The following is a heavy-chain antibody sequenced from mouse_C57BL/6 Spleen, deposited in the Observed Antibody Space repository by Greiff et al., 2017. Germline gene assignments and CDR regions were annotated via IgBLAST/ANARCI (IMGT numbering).Heavy chain of an antibody. D-gene: IGHD1-1*01. CDR2: IPPNSGST. J-gene: IGHJ3*01. Sequence: VQLQQPGAELVKPGASVKLSCKASGYTFTSYWMHWVKQRPGQGLEWIGMIPPNSGSTNYNEKFKSKATLTVDKSSSTAYMQLSSLTSEDSAVYYCARPFITTVVPFAYWGQGTLVTVSA. CDR3: ARPFITTVVPFAY. V-gene: IGHV1-64*01. CDR1: GYTFTSYW.